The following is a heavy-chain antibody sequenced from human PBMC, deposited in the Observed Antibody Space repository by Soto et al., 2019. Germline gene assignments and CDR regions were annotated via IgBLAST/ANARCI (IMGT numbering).Heavy chain of an antibody. Sequence: GESLKISCKGSGYSFTNYWITWVRQMPGKGLEWMGTIDPSDSYTTYSPSFQGHVTISADRSITTAYLQWSSLKASDTAMYYCARPYCTSTSCYHYFDYWGQGTLVTVSS. D-gene: IGHD2-2*01. J-gene: IGHJ4*02. V-gene: IGHV5-10-1*01. CDR1: GYSFTNYW. CDR2: IDPSDSYT. CDR3: ARPYCTSTSCYHYFDY.